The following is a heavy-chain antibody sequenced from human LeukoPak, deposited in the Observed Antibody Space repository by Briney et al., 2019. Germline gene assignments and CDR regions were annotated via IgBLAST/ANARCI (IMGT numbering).Heavy chain of an antibody. CDR2: FDPEDGET. CDR3: ATEGNPLHASDI. V-gene: IGHV1-24*01. J-gene: IGHJ3*02. Sequence: ASVKVSCKVSGYTLTELSMHWVRQAPGKRLKWLGGFDPEDGETIYTQKLQGRVTMTEDTSTDTAYMKLSSLSAEDTAVYYCATEGNPLHASDIWGQGTRTTVSS. D-gene: IGHD4-23*01. CDR1: GYTLTELS.